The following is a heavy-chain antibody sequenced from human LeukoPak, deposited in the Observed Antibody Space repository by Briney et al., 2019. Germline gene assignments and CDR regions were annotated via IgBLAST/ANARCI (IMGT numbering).Heavy chain of an antibody. D-gene: IGHD6-19*01. V-gene: IGHV3-7*01. J-gene: IGHJ4*02. CDR3: ARETPDSSGWD. CDR1: GFSLRRYW. CDR2: IKQDGSHK. Sequence: GGSLRLSCVASGFSLRRYWMAWVRQAPGRGLEWVANIKQDGSHKNYVDSVKGRFTISRDNAKNSLYLQMNSLRAEDTAVYYCARETPDSSGWDWGQGTLVTVSS.